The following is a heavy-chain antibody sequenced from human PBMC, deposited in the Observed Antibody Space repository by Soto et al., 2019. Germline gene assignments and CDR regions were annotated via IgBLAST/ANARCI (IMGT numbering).Heavy chain of an antibody. CDR1: GFTFSSYG. CDR2: ISYDGSNK. D-gene: IGHD2-2*01. CDR3: AKEDSEDIVVVPAAAPRYYYYGMDV. Sequence: GGSLRLSCAASGFTFSSYGMHWVRQAPGKGLEWVAVISYDGSNKYYADSVKGRFTISRDNSKNTLYLQMNSLRAEDTAVYYCAKEDSEDIVVVPAAAPRYYYYGMDVWGQGTTVTVSS. V-gene: IGHV3-30*18. J-gene: IGHJ6*02.